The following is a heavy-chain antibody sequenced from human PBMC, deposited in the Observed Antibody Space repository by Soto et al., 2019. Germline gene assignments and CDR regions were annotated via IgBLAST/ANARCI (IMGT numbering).Heavy chain of an antibody. CDR3: ARSGGSFNLDF. J-gene: IGHJ4*02. D-gene: IGHD1-26*01. V-gene: IGHV4-4*07. CDR1: GGSITGYH. Sequence: PSETLSLTCPVSGGSITGYHWSWIRQPAGEGLEWIGRIYSSGSTKYNPSLKSRVTMSVDTSKKPFYLNMISVTAADTAVYYCARSGGSFNLDFWGLGTLVTVS. CDR2: IYSSGST.